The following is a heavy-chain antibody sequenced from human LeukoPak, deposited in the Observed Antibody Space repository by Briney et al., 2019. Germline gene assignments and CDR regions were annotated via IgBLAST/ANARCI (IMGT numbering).Heavy chain of an antibody. D-gene: IGHD6-13*01. V-gene: IGHV3-74*01. J-gene: IGHJ6*03. Sequence: GGSLRLSCAASGFTFRSYWMYWVRQAPGKGLVWVSRINTDGSSTNYADSVKGRFTISRDNAKNTGYLQMNSLRAEDTAVYYCARGSSSWLLDYYYMDVWGKGTTVTVSS. CDR1: GFTFRSYW. CDR2: INTDGSST. CDR3: ARGSSSWLLDYYYMDV.